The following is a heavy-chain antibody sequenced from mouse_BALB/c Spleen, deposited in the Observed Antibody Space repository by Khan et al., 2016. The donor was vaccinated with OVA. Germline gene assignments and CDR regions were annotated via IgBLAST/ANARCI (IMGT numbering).Heavy chain of an antibody. V-gene: IGHV5-6*01. CDR2: ISSGGDYT. J-gene: IGHJ3*01. CDR3: ENHVTGSFAY. CDR1: GFTFSSYS. Sequence: EVELVESGGDLVKPGGSLKLSCAASGFTFSSYSMSWVRQTPDKRLEWVASISSGGDYTYYPDIVKGRFTISRDNAKNTLYLQMSSLKSEDTAMFYCENHVTGSFAYWGQGTLVTVSA. D-gene: IGHD4-1*01.